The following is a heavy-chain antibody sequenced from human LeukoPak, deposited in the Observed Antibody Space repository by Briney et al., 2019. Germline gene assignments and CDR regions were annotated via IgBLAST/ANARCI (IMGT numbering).Heavy chain of an antibody. Sequence: ASVKVSCKASGYTFTSYDINWVRQATGQGLEWMGWMNPNSGNTGYAQKFQGRVTMTRNTSISTAYMELSSLRSEDTAVYYCARYYDFWSGSSPLHYYYYYGMDVWGQGTTVTVSS. CDR2: MNPNSGNT. CDR3: ARYYDFWSGSSPLHYYYYYGMDV. J-gene: IGHJ6*02. V-gene: IGHV1-8*01. D-gene: IGHD3-3*01. CDR1: GYTFTSYD.